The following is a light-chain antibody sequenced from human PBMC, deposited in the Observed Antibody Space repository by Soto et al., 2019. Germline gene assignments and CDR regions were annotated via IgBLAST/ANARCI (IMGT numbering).Light chain of an antibody. V-gene: IGKV1-17*01. CDR2: AAS. CDR3: LQYNSYPNT. CDR1: QGIGND. J-gene: IGKJ1*01. Sequence: DIQMTQSPSSLSASVGDRVTITCRASQGIGNDLGWHQQKPGKAPKRLIYAASTLQSGVSSRFSGSGSSNEFTLTISSLQPEDFATYFCLQYNSYPNTFGQGTNVEIK.